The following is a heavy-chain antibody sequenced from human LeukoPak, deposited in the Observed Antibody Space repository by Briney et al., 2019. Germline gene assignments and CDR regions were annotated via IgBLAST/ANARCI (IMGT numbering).Heavy chain of an antibody. D-gene: IGHD6-6*01. CDR1: GGSITSYY. V-gene: IGHV4-4*07. CDR3: ARASIAARQLDY. CDR2: IYASGGT. J-gene: IGHJ4*02. Sequence: PSETLSLTCTVSGGSITSYYWSWIRQPAGKGLEWIGRIYASGGTNYSPSLKSRVTMSIDTSKNQFSLKLSSVTAADTAVYYCARASIAARQLDYWGQGTLVTVSS.